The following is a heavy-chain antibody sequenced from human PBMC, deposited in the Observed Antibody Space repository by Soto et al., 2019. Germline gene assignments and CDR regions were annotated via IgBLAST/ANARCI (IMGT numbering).Heavy chain of an antibody. CDR3: VRRGGHGSNCFDY. CDR2: IHSSGST. V-gene: IGHV4-59*11. D-gene: IGHD5-12*01. CDR1: GGSISQLY. J-gene: IGHJ4*02. Sequence: AETLSLTCTVSGGSISQLYWSWIRQPPGKGLEWIGYIHSSGSTNYNPSLVSRVAMSADTPKNRLTLNLTSVTAADSVVYYWVRRGGHGSNCFDYWGQGILVTV.